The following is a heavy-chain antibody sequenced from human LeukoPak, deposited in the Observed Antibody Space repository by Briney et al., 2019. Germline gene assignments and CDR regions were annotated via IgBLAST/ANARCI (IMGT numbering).Heavy chain of an antibody. CDR2: VSYDGSGE. Sequence: GGSLRLSCAASGFTFRSYPMHWVRQAPGKGLGWVAVVSYDGSGEKYADSVNGRFTISRDNSKNTLYLQMNSLRAEDTAVFYCARDGVGTAFDLWGQGTMVTVSS. CDR1: GFTFRSYP. V-gene: IGHV3-30*04. CDR3: ARDGVGTAFDL. D-gene: IGHD1-26*01. J-gene: IGHJ3*01.